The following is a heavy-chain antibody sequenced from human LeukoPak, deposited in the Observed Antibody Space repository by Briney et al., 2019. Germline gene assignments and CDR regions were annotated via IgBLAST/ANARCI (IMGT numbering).Heavy chain of an antibody. CDR3: ARAGVFGELSSYGMDV. CDR1: GGTFSSYA. Sequence: SVKVSCKASGGTFSSYAISWVRHAPGQGREWMGGIIPIFGTANYAQTFQGRVTTTADESTSTAYMELSSLRSEDTAVYYCARAGVFGELSSYGMDVWGKGTTVTVSS. CDR2: IIPIFGTA. D-gene: IGHD3-10*01. V-gene: IGHV1-69*13. J-gene: IGHJ6*04.